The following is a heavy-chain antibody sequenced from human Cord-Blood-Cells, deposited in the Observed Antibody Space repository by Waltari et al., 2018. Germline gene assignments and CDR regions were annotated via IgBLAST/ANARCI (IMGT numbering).Heavy chain of an antibody. Sequence: QVQLVESGGGVVQPGRSLRLSCAASGFTFSSYGMHWVRQAPGKGPEWVAVIWYDGINKYYADSVKGRFTISRDNSKNTLYLQMNSLRAEDTAVYYCARGGSGSYWYFDLWGRGTLVTVSS. CDR2: IWYDGINK. J-gene: IGHJ2*01. CDR3: ARGGSGSYWYFDL. CDR1: GFTFSSYG. V-gene: IGHV3-33*01. D-gene: IGHD1-26*01.